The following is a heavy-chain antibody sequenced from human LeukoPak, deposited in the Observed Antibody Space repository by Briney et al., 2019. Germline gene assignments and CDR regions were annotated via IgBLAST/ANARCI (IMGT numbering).Heavy chain of an antibody. CDR2: IYYSGST. CDR1: GGSISSSSYY. CDR3: ARSQGIAAAGTY. D-gene: IGHD6-13*01. J-gene: IGHJ4*02. Sequence: PSETLSLTCTVSGGSISSSSYYWGWIRQPPGKGLEWIGSIYYSGSTYYNPSLKSRVTISVDTSKKQFSLKLSSVTAADTAVYYCARSQGIAAAGTYWGQGTLVTVSS. V-gene: IGHV4-39*01.